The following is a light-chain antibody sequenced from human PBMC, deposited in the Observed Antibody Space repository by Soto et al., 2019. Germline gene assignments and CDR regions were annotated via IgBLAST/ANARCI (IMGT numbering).Light chain of an antibody. CDR2: DAS. CDR3: QQYGSAPRT. V-gene: IGKV3-20*01. J-gene: IGKJ1*01. CDR1: QSVSSDS. Sequence: EIVLTQSPGTLSLSPGERAILSCRASQSVSSDSLAWYRQKPGQAPRLLVYDASSRDTGIPDRFSGSGSGTDFTLTSSRLEPEDCAVYYCQQYGSAPRTFGQGTKVEIK.